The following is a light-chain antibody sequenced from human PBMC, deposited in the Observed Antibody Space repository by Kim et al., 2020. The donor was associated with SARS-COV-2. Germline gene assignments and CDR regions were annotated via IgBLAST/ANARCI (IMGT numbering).Light chain of an antibody. CDR3: QQYGNSPET. CDR1: QSVSSNF. J-gene: IGKJ2*01. V-gene: IGKV3-20*01. Sequence: SSPGERATLSCRASQSVSSNFVAWYQQKPGQAPRLLIYGASSRATGTPDRFSGSGSRTDFTLTISRLEPEDFAVYYCQQYGNSPETFGQGTKLEI. CDR2: GAS.